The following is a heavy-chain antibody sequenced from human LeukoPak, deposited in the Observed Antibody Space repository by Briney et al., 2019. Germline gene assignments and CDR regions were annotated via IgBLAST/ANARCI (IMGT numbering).Heavy chain of an antibody. CDR1: GGSISSGGYS. D-gene: IGHD6-13*01. CDR3: AGGPKIAAAGTGY. V-gene: IGHV4-30-2*01. Sequence: SQTLSLTCAVSGGSISSGGYSWSWIRQPPGKGLEWIGYIYHSGSTYYNPSLKSRVTISVDRSKSQFSLKLSSVTAADTAVYYCAGGPKIAAAGTGYWGQGTLVTVSS. CDR2: IYHSGST. J-gene: IGHJ4*02.